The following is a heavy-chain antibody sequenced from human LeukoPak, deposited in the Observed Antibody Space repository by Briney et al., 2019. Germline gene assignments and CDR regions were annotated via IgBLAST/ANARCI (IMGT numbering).Heavy chain of an antibody. V-gene: IGHV3-53*01. Sequence: GGSLRLSCAASGFTVSTNYMTWVRQAPGKGLEWVSVIYSGGSTYYADSVKGRFTFSRDNSKNTVYLQMNSLRGEDTAVYYCARASIAAAGYYFDYWGQGPLVTVSS. D-gene: IGHD6-13*01. J-gene: IGHJ4*02. CDR3: ARASIAAAGYYFDY. CDR2: IYSGGST. CDR1: GFTVSTNY.